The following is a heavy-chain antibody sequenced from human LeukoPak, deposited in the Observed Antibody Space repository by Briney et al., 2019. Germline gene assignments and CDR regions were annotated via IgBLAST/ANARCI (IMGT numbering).Heavy chain of an antibody. CDR3: ARTTVTAGRTNWFDP. D-gene: IGHD4-17*01. J-gene: IGHJ5*02. Sequence: GRSLRLSCTGSGFIFGDYGMSWVRQAPGKGLEWVSGINWNGGSTYYADSVKGRFTISRDNAKNSLYLQMNSLRAEDTAWYYCARTTVTAGRTNWFDPWGQGTLVIVSS. V-gene: IGHV3-20*04. CDR1: GFIFGDYG. CDR2: INWNGGST.